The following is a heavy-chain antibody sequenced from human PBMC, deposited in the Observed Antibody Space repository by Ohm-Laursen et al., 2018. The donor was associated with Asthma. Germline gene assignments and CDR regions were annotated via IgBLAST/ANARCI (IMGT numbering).Heavy chain of an antibody. CDR2: ISSSSSYT. D-gene: IGHD1-26*01. Sequence: SLRLSCAASGFTFSDYYMSWIRQAPGKGLEWVSYISSSSSYTNYADSVKGRFTISRDNAKNSLYLQMNSLRAEDTAVYYCASSEWELLPDYWGQGTLVTVSS. CDR3: ASSEWELLPDY. CDR1: GFTFSDYY. V-gene: IGHV3-11*06. J-gene: IGHJ4*02.